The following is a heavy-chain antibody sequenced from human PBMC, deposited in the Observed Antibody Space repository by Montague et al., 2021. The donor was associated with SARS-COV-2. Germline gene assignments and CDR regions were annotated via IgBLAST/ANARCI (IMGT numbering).Heavy chain of an antibody. CDR1: GGSISNDSYY. D-gene: IGHD5-12*01. Sequence: TLSLTCTVSGGSISNDSYYRSWIRQPAGKGLEWIGRVYTTGSTNYNPPLKSRVTISGDTSRNQFSLRLTSVTAADTAMYYCARAVIYGGYAFAYFDFWGQGVLVTVSS. J-gene: IGHJ4*02. CDR3: ARAVIYGGYAFAYFDF. CDR2: VYTTGST. V-gene: IGHV4-61*02.